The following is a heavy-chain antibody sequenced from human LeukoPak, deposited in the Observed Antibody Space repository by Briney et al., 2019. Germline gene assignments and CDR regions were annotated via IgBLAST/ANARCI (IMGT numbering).Heavy chain of an antibody. CDR2: IYYSGST. CDR3: ARRYYYYYYMDV. V-gene: IGHV4-34*01. J-gene: IGHJ6*03. CDR1: GGSFSGYY. Sequence: PSETLSLTCAVYGGSFSGYYWSWIRQPPGKGLEWIGSIYYSGSTYYNPSLKSRVTISVDTSKNQFSLKLSSVTAADTAVYYCARRYYYYYYMDVWAKGPRSPSP.